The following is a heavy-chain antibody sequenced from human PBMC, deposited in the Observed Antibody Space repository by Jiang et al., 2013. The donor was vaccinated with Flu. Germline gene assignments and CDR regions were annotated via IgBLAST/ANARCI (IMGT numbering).Heavy chain of an antibody. CDR2: MNPNSGNT. D-gene: IGHD3-22*01. Sequence: SCKASGYTFTSYDINWVRQATGQGLEWMGWMNPNSGNTGYAQKFQGRVTMTRNTSISTAYMELSSLRSEDTAVYYCARGARASSGYYPDYWGQGTLVTVSS. CDR1: GYTFTSYD. V-gene: IGHV1-8*01. CDR3: ARGARASSGYYPDY. J-gene: IGHJ4*02.